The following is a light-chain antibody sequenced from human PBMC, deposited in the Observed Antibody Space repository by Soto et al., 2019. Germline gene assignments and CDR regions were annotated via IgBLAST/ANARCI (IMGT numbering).Light chain of an antibody. CDR1: QSVSSN. J-gene: IGKJ1*01. Sequence: EIVMTQSPATLSVSPGERATLSCRASQSVSSNFAWYQQKPGQAPSLLIYDASTRATGIPARFSGSGSGTDFTLTISRLEPEDFAVYYCQQYGSSGTFGQGTKVDIK. CDR2: DAS. V-gene: IGKV3-15*01. CDR3: QQYGSSGT.